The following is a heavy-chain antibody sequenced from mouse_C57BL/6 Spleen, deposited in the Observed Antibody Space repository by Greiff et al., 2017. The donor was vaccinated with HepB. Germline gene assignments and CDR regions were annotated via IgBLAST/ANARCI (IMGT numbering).Heavy chain of an antibody. CDR1: GFTFSDYY. V-gene: IGHV5-16*01. Sequence: EVQLVESEGGLVQPGSSMKLSCTASGFTFSDYYMAWVRQVPEKGLEWVANINYDGSSTYYLDSLKSRFIISRDNAKNILYLQMSSLKSEDTATYYCARGGVYFDYGGQGTTLTVSS. CDR2: INYDGSST. J-gene: IGHJ2*01. CDR3: ARGGVYFDY.